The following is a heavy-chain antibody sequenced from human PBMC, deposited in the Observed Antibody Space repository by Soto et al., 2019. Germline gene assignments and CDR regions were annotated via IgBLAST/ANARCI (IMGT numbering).Heavy chain of an antibody. CDR1: GGSISSYY. CDR2: IYYSGST. Sequence: SDTLSLTCTVSGGSISSYYWSWIRQPPGKGLEWIGYIYYSGSTNYNPSLKSRVTISVDTSKNQFSLKLSSVTAADTAVHYCARDKGSDIDYWGQGTLVTVSS. CDR3: ARDKGSDIDY. J-gene: IGHJ4*02. V-gene: IGHV4-59*01. D-gene: IGHD6-19*01.